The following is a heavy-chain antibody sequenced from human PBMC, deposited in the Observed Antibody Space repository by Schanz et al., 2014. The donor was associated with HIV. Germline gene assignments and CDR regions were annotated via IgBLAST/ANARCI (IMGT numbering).Heavy chain of an antibody. CDR1: GDTFRSYG. CDR3: ARSASVISSGWCSGNACYSGAFHS. CDR2: IIPILDAP. V-gene: IGHV1-69*01. J-gene: IGHJ4*02. Sequence: QVQLVQSGAELRKPGSSVKVSCKASGDTFRSYGFNWVRQAPGQGLEWMGGIIPILDAPNYAQKYDGRVFITADESVNTVYMELSSLRSGDTAVYFCARSASVISSGWCSGNACYSGAFHSWGQGSLVIVSS. D-gene: IGHD2-15*01.